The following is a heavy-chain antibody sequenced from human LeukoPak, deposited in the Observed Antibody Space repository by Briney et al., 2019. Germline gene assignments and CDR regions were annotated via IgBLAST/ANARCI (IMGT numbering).Heavy chain of an antibody. Sequence: SGTLSLTCAVSGASISSGYWWSWVRQPPGKGLEWIGEIYDSGSTNHNPSLKSRVTISVDKSKSQFSLNLSSVTAADTAVYYCARDDTGVIRGIRFHYWGQGTLVTVSS. D-gene: IGHD3-10*01. CDR2: IYDSGST. CDR3: ARDDTGVIRGIRFHY. V-gene: IGHV4-4*02. J-gene: IGHJ4*02. CDR1: GASISSGYW.